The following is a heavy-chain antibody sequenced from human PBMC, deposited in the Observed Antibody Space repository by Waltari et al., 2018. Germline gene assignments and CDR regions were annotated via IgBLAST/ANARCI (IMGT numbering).Heavy chain of an antibody. CDR1: GYTFTGYA. V-gene: IGHV1-2*06. D-gene: IGHD3-22*01. CDR2: INPKNGDT. CDR3: LRDSSGSHFDY. Sequence: LVQSGAEVKKPGASVKVSCKASGYTFTGYARLWVRQAPGQGLEWMGRINPKNGDTHYAQKFQGRVAMTTDTSTNTAFMELHSLRSDDTAVYYCLRDSSGSHFDYWGQGTLVTVSS. J-gene: IGHJ4*02.